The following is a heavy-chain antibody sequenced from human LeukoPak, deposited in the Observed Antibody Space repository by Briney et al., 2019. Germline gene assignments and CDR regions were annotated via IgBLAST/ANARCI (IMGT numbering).Heavy chain of an antibody. CDR3: AKGKEVAADYYYYGMDV. J-gene: IGHJ6*02. D-gene: IGHD2-15*01. Sequence: GGSLRLSCVASGFTFGKYWMSWVRQAPGKGLEWVANIKLDGSEKNYVDSVKGRFTISRDNTKNSLYLQMNSLRAEDTAVYYCAKGKEVAADYYYYGMDVWGQGTTVTVSS. CDR1: GFTFGKYW. CDR2: IKLDGSEK. V-gene: IGHV3-7*01.